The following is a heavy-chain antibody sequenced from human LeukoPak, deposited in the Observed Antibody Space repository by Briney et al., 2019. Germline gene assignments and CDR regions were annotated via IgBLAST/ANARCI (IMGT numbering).Heavy chain of an antibody. Sequence: SETLSLTCTVSGDSISSYYWSWIRQPAGKGLEWIGRIHPSGSTNYNPSLKSRVTLSVDTSKNEFSLKLSSVTAADTAVYYCARHYVFVLGGSSFDYWGQGTLVTVSS. V-gene: IGHV4-4*07. CDR1: GDSISSYY. J-gene: IGHJ4*02. CDR3: ARHYVFVLGGSSFDY. CDR2: IHPSGST. D-gene: IGHD3-16*01.